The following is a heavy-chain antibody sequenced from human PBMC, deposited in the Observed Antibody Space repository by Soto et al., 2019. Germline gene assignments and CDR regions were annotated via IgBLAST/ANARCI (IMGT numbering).Heavy chain of an antibody. CDR3: ASQNPIWGFKEVI. J-gene: IGHJ3*02. CDR1: GYTFTGYY. CDR2: INPNSGGT. D-gene: IGHD7-27*01. Sequence: ASVKVSCKASGYTFTGYYMHWVRQAPGQGLEWMGWINPNSGGTNYAQKFQGWVTMTRDTSISTAYMERSRLRSDDAAVYYCASQNPIWGFKEVIWGQGTMVTVSS. V-gene: IGHV1-2*04.